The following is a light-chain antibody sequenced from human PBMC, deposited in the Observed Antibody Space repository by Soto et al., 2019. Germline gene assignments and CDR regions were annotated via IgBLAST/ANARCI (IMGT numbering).Light chain of an antibody. V-gene: IGKV1-39*01. CDR3: QQSYNTPRT. CDR1: QSISNF. CDR2: SSS. Sequence: DIQLTQSPSSLSASVGDRLTITCRASQSISNFLNWYQQRPGQAPKLLISSSSNVQSGVPSRFSGRGSGTDFTLTISGLQPEDAASYCCQQSYNTPRTFCQGTKVEI. J-gene: IGKJ1*01.